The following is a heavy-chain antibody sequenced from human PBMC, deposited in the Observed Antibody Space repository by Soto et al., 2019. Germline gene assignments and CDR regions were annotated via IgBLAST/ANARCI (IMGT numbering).Heavy chain of an antibody. CDR3: ARLSYYYGSVPGDYYYYYGMDV. J-gene: IGHJ6*02. D-gene: IGHD3-10*01. Sequence: RGESLKISCKGSGYSFTSYWISWVRQMPGKGLEWMGRIDPSDSYTNYSPSFQGHVTISADKSISTAYLQWSSLKASDTAMYYCARLSYYYGSVPGDYYYYYGMDVWGQGTTVTVSS. CDR2: IDPSDSYT. V-gene: IGHV5-10-1*01. CDR1: GYSFTSYW.